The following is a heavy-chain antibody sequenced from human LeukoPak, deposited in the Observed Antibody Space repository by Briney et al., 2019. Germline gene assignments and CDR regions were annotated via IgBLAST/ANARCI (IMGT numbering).Heavy chain of an antibody. CDR1: GGSVSSSTYY. Sequence: PSETLSLTCSVSGGSVSSSTYYWGWIRQPPGKGLEWIGSMYHGGSTYYNPSLKSRVTMSVDTSKNQFSLRLSSVTAADTAVYYCARGGKQLPFDYWGQGTLVTVSS. D-gene: IGHD6-6*01. V-gene: IGHV4-39*07. J-gene: IGHJ4*02. CDR3: ARGGKQLPFDY. CDR2: MYHGGST.